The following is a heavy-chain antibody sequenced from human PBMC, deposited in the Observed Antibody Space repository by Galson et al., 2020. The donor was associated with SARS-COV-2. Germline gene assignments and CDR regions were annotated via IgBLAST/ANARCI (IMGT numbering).Heavy chain of an antibody. D-gene: IGHD5-18*01. Sequence: SETLSLTCAVYGGSFSGYFWSWIRQPPGKGLEWIGSISSGGGTYYTSSLKGRVTISVDTSQNLFSLRLNSVTAADTAVYFCARHRNSYVHNFDYWGQGALVTVSS. CDR1: GGSFSGYF. V-gene: IGHV4-34*01. CDR3: ARHRNSYVHNFDY. CDR2: ISSGGGT. J-gene: IGHJ4*02.